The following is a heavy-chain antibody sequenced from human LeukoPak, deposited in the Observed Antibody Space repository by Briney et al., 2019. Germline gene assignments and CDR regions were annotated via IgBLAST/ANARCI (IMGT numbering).Heavy chain of an antibody. Sequence: ASVKVSCKASGYTFTSYGISWVRQAPGQGLEWMGWISAYNGNTNYAQKLQGRVTMTTDTSTSTAYMELRSLRSDDTAVYYCARELNHDYGDYVLDYWGQGTLVTVSS. J-gene: IGHJ4*02. CDR1: GYTFTSYG. D-gene: IGHD4-17*01. V-gene: IGHV1-18*01. CDR2: ISAYNGNT. CDR3: ARELNHDYGDYVLDY.